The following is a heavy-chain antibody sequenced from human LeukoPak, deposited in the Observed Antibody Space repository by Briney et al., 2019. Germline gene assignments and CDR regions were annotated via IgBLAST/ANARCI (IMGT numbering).Heavy chain of an antibody. CDR1: GFTFRGYY. CDR2: ISSSSSYT. Sequence: NPGGSLRLSCAASGFTFRGYYMSWIRQAPGKGLEWVSYISSSSSYTNYADSVKGRFTISRDNAKNSLYLQMNSLRAEDTAVYYCARAPNDYYYYYGMDVWGQGTTVTVSS. CDR3: ARAPNDYYYYYGMDV. J-gene: IGHJ6*02. V-gene: IGHV3-11*06.